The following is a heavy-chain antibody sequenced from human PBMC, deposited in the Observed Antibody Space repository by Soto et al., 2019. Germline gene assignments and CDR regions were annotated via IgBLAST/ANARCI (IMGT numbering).Heavy chain of an antibody. J-gene: IGHJ5*02. CDR1: GYTFTSYA. Sequence: ASVKVSCKASGYTFTSYAMHWVRQAPGQRLECMGRINAGNGNTKYSQKFQGRVTITRXTXXSXXXMXLXXLRXEXTAVYYCARVRSSYPGTWFDPWGQGTLVTVSS. CDR2: INAGNGNT. V-gene: IGHV1-3*01. D-gene: IGHD1-1*01. CDR3: ARVRSSYPGTWFDP.